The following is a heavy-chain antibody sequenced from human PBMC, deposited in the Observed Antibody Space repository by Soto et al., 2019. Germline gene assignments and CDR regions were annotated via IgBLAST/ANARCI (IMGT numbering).Heavy chain of an antibody. D-gene: IGHD2-21*02. CDR3: ARLLAPYCGGDCFSGFDY. Sequence: GASVKVSCKASGYTFSSFYIHWVRQAPGQGLEWMGVLNPSGGSAKYAQKLQGRVTLTRDTSTSTVYMELSSLKSEDTAVYYCARLLAPYCGGDCFSGFDYWGQGTQVTVSS. V-gene: IGHV1-46*01. CDR2: LNPSGGSA. J-gene: IGHJ4*02. CDR1: GYTFSSFY.